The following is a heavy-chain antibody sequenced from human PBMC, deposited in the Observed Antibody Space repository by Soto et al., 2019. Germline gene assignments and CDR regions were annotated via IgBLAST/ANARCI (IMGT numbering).Heavy chain of an antibody. CDR2: IRSKINNYAT. Sequence: HPGGSLRLSCAASGFTFSGSAMHWVRQASGKGLEWVGRIRSKINNYATAYAASVRGRFTISRDDLKNTAYLQMNSLKTEDTAVYYCTSLQDIVVEPNGYWGHGTLVTVSS. V-gene: IGHV3-73*01. J-gene: IGHJ4*01. CDR3: TSLQDIVVEPNGY. D-gene: IGHD2-2*01. CDR1: GFTFSGSA.